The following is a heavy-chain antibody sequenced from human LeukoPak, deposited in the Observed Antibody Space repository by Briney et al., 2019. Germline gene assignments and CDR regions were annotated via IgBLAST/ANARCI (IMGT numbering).Heavy chain of an antibody. V-gene: IGHV3-48*02. J-gene: IGHJ2*01. Sequence: GGSLRLSCAASGFTFSSYSMNWVRQAPGKGLEWVSYISSSSSTIYYADSVKGRFTISRDNAKNSLYLQMNSLRDEDTAVYYCARERKRGTRLRDYVWGSYLDWYFDLWGRGTLVTVSS. CDR2: ISSSSSTI. CDR1: GFTFSSYS. CDR3: ARERKRGTRLRDYVWGSYLDWYFDL. D-gene: IGHD3-16*01.